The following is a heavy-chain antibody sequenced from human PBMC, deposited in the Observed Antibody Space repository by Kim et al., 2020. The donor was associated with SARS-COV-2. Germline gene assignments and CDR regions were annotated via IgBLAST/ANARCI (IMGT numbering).Heavy chain of an antibody. D-gene: IGHD3-3*01. Sequence: GGSLRLSCAASGFTFSSYWMSWVRQAPGKGLEWVANIKQDGSEKYYVDSVKGRFTISRDNAKNSLYLQMNSLRAEDTAVYYCARDVIYPGSSYDFWSGWSDYYYYMDVWGKGTTVTVSS. CDR3: ARDVIYPGSSYDFWSGWSDYYYYMDV. CDR1: GFTFSSYW. V-gene: IGHV3-7*01. J-gene: IGHJ6*03. CDR2: IKQDGSEK.